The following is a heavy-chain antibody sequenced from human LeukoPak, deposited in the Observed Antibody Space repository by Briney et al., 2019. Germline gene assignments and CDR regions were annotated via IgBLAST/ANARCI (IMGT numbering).Heavy chain of an antibody. J-gene: IGHJ4*02. Sequence: GRSLRLSCAASGFTFDDYAMHWVRQAPGKGLEWVSGLNWNGGSTGYADSVKGRFTISRDNAKNSLYLQMNSLRVEDTALYYCATHSYYYGSGSYPHYLDYWGRGTLVTVSA. CDR1: GFTFDDYA. CDR3: ATHSYYYGSGSYPHYLDY. CDR2: LNWNGGST. D-gene: IGHD3-10*01. V-gene: IGHV3-20*04.